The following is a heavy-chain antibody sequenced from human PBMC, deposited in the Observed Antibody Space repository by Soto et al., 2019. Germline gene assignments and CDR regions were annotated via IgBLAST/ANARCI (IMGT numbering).Heavy chain of an antibody. CDR2: ISYDGSNK. Sequence: QVQLVESGGGVVQPGRSLRLSCAVSGFTFSRCAMHWVRQAPGKGLEWVTVISYDGSNKNYADSVKGRFTISRDNSKNTLYLQMNSLRVEDTAVYYCAREILLIGVIVPSFEYWGQGTQVTVSS. V-gene: IGHV3-30-3*01. J-gene: IGHJ4*02. CDR3: AREILLIGVIVPSFEY. D-gene: IGHD3-3*01. CDR1: GFTFSRCA.